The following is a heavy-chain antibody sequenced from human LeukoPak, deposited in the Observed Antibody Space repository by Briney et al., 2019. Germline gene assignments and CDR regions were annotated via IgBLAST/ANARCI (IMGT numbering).Heavy chain of an antibody. Sequence: ASVKVSCKASGYTFTSYAMDWVRQAPGQRLEWMGWINAGNGNTKYSQKFQGRVTITRDTSTSTVYMELSSLRSEDTAVYYCARGYRIGPRDYWGQGTLVTVSS. CDR2: INAGNGNT. J-gene: IGHJ4*02. CDR1: GYTFTSYA. D-gene: IGHD2-15*01. CDR3: ARGYRIGPRDY. V-gene: IGHV1-3*01.